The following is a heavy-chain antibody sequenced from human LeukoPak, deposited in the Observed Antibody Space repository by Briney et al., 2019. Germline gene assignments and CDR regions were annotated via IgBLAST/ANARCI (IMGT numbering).Heavy chain of an antibody. CDR3: ATAGDTMIVVVHFDY. Sequence: GGSLRLSCTVSGLTFGDYAMSWVRQAPGKGLEWVSHIIASAGSTDYADSVKGRFTISRDNSKNTLYLQMNSLRAEDTAVYYCATAGDTMIVVVHFDYWGQGTLVTVSS. D-gene: IGHD3-22*01. V-gene: IGHV3-23*01. CDR1: GLTFGDYA. CDR2: IIASAGST. J-gene: IGHJ4*02.